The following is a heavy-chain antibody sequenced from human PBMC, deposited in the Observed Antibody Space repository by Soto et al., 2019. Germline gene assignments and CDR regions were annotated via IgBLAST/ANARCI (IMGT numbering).Heavy chain of an antibody. CDR2: ISGSSDST. J-gene: IGHJ4*02. CDR1: GFTFSSYA. D-gene: IGHD2-2*01. V-gene: IGHV3-23*01. Sequence: EVQLLESGGGLVQPGGSLRLSCAASGFTFSSYAMSWVRQAPGKGLEWVSTISGSSDSTYYADSVKGRFTISRDNSKNTRYQQMNSLRAEDTAVYYCAKYATTLSRPFNYWGQGTLATVSS. CDR3: AKYATTLSRPFNY.